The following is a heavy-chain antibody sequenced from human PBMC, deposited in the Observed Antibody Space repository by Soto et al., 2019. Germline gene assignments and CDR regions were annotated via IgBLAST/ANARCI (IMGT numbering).Heavy chain of an antibody. CDR3: ARGTFASFIAAAGTFDY. CDR2: INHSGST. D-gene: IGHD6-13*01. Sequence: SETLSLTCAVYGGSFSGYYWSWIRQPPGKGLEWIGEINHSGSTNYNPSLKSRVTTSVDTSKNQFSLKLSSVTAADTAVYYCARGTFASFIAAAGTFDYWGQGTLVTVSS. CDR1: GGSFSGYY. V-gene: IGHV4-34*01. J-gene: IGHJ4*02.